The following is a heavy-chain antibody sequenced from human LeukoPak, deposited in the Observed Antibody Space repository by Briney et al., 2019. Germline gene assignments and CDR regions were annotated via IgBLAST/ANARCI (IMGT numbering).Heavy chain of an antibody. J-gene: IGHJ6*03. CDR2: INQSGNT. V-gene: IGHV4-34*01. CDR3: ARHTYGDYYMDV. D-gene: IGHD4-17*01. Sequence: SETLSLTCAVDGGSFSGFYWSWIRQTAGKGLEWIGEINQSGNTNYNPSLTDYNPSLKSRVSISVDTSKKQLSLKLSSVTAADTGVYYCARHTYGDYYMDVWGKGTTVTVSS. CDR1: GGSFSGFY.